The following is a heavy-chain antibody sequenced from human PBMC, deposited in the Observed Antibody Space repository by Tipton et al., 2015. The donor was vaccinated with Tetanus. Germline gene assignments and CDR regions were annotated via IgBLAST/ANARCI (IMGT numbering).Heavy chain of an antibody. CDR1: GYMFSSHW. CDR3: ARPLTSVAFGGFAFDV. Sequence: QLVQSGAEVKQPGESLKISCKGSGYMFSSHWIGWVRQVPGKGLEWLGTIYPGDSYSTYSPSFEGQVTISVDRSIDTAYLQWSSLKASDTAIYYCARPLTSVAFGGFAFDVWGQGTLVTVPS. J-gene: IGHJ3*01. CDR2: IYPGDSYS. D-gene: IGHD3-16*01. V-gene: IGHV5-51*01.